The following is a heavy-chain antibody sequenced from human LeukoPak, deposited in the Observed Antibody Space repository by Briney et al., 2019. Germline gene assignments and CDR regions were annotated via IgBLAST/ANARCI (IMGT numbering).Heavy chain of an antibody. CDR3: AKSNGYGLVDI. J-gene: IGHJ3*02. Sequence: SETLSLTCAVYGGSFSDYYWTWIRQPPGKGLEWIGEIHHSGSTNYNPSLKSRVTISADASRNQFSLKLNSVTAADTAVYYCAKSNGYGLVDIWGQGTMVTVSS. CDR1: GGSFSDYY. V-gene: IGHV4-34*01. D-gene: IGHD3-10*01. CDR2: IHHSGST.